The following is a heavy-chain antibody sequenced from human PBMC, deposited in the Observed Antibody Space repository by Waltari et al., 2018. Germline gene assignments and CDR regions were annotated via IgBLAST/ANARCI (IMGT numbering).Heavy chain of an antibody. CDR1: RCTCSSYA. CDR3: ARAVNPPLGELSLGDY. J-gene: IGHJ4*02. D-gene: IGHD3-16*02. CDR2: SIPIFGTA. Sequence: QVQLVQSGAGVTKPGSSVTVSCKGARCTCSSYAIIWVRQAPGQGLEWMGRSIPIFGTANYAQKFQGRVTITADKSTSTAYMELSSLRAEDTAVYYCARAVNPPLGELSLGDYWGQGTLVTVSS. V-gene: IGHV1-69*06.